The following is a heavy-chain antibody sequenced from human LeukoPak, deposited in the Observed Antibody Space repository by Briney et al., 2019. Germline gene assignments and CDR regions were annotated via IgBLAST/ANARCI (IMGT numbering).Heavy chain of an antibody. CDR2: ISGSGDST. D-gene: IGHD6-13*01. CDR1: GFTFSSYT. J-gene: IGHJ6*04. Sequence: GGSLRLSCAASGFTFSSYTMIWVRQAPGKGLEWVSAISGSGDSTSYADSVKGRFTISRDTSKNTLYLQMNSLRAEDTAVYYCAKGHSSTWYGTDVWGKGTTVTVSP. V-gene: IGHV3-23*01. CDR3: AKGHSSTWYGTDV.